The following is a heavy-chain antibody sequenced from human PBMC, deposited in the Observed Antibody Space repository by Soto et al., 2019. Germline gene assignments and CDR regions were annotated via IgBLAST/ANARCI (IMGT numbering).Heavy chain of an antibody. Sequence: PGGSLRLSCVASGFPFSNYGMHLVRQSPGKGLEWVAGIDYNEINQYYIDPVKGRFTISRDQSKNTLYLQMNRLRAEETAVYYCARDFCTGYTCYDLWGQGVLVTVSS. CDR3: ARDFCTGYTCYDL. V-gene: IGHV3-33*01. CDR1: GFPFSNYG. J-gene: IGHJ4*02. CDR2: IDYNEINQ. D-gene: IGHD2-8*02.